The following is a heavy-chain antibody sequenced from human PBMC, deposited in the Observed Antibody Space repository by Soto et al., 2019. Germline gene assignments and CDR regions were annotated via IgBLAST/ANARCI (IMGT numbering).Heavy chain of an antibody. CDR3: ARALNWNYDY. J-gene: IGHJ4*02. Sequence: NPSETLSLTCAVSGGSISSGGYSWSWIRQPPGKGLEWIGYIYHSGSTYYNPSLKSRVTISVDRSKNQFSLKLSSVTAADTAVYYCARALNWNYDYWGQGTLVTVSS. CDR1: GGSISSGGYS. D-gene: IGHD1-7*01. V-gene: IGHV4-30-2*01. CDR2: IYHSGST.